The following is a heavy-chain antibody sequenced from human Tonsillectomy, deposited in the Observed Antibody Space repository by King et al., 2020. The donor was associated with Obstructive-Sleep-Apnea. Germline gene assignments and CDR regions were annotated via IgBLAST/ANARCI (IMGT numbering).Heavy chain of an antibody. Sequence: VQLVESGGGLVKPGGSLRLSCAASGFTFSDYYMSWIRQAPGKGLEWVSYISSSGSTIYYADSVKGRFTISRDNAKNSLYLQMNSLRAEDTAVYYCAGDGGEWFGELLRASDAFDIWGQGTMVTVSS. D-gene: IGHD3-10*01. V-gene: IGHV3-11*01. J-gene: IGHJ3*02. CDR3: AGDGGEWFGELLRASDAFDI. CDR1: GFTFSDYY. CDR2: ISSSGSTI.